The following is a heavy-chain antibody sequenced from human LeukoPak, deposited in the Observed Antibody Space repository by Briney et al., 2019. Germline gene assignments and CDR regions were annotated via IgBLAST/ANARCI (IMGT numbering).Heavy chain of an antibody. J-gene: IGHJ4*02. Sequence: ASVKVSCKAPGYTFTSYGISWVRQAPGQGLEWMGWISAYNGNTNYAQKLQGRVTMTTDTSTSTAYMELRSLRSDDTAVYYCARDDSDLGYCSGGSCSFDYWGQGTLVTVSS. CDR1: GYTFTSYG. V-gene: IGHV1-18*01. D-gene: IGHD2-15*01. CDR3: ARDDSDLGYCSGGSCSFDY. CDR2: ISAYNGNT.